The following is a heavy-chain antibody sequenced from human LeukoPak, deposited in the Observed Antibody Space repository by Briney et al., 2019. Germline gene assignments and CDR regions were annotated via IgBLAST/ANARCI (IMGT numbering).Heavy chain of an antibody. CDR2: ISYDGSNK. D-gene: IGHD6-13*01. Sequence: GGALRLSCAASGFTFSNYAVHWVRQAPGKGLEWVAVISYDGSNKFYADSVKGRFSISRDNSKNTLYLQMNSLRAEDTAVYYCAKELGSSPALDYWGQGTLVTVSS. J-gene: IGHJ4*02. V-gene: IGHV3-30*04. CDR3: AKELGSSPALDY. CDR1: GFTFSNYA.